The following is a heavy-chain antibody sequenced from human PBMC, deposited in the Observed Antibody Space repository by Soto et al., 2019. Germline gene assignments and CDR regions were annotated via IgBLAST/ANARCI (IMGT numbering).Heavy chain of an antibody. Sequence: GGSLRLSCAASGFTFSSYGMHWVRQAPGKGLEWVAVISYDGSNKYYADSVKGRFTISRDNSKSTLFLQMDSLRPEDTAVYSCARDRDSSYFPPPYYFDSWGQGTLVTVS. CDR2: ISYDGSNK. CDR1: GFTFSSYG. D-gene: IGHD4-4*01. V-gene: IGHV3-30*03. CDR3: ARDRDSSYFPPPYYFDS. J-gene: IGHJ4*02.